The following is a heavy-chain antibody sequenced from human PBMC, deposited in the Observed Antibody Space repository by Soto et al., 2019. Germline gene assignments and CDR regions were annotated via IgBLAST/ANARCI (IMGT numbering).Heavy chain of an antibody. J-gene: IGHJ4*02. CDR3: AKGTYYYGSAPYYFDY. V-gene: IGHV3-23*01. D-gene: IGHD3-10*01. CDR2: ITGSRGKT. Sequence: GGSLRLSCAASGFTFSDYSMHWVRQAPGKGLEWVSVITGSRGKTYYADSVKGRFTISRDNSKNTLYLQMNSLRAEDTAVYYCAKGTYYYGSAPYYFDYWGQGTLVTVSS. CDR1: GFTFSDYS.